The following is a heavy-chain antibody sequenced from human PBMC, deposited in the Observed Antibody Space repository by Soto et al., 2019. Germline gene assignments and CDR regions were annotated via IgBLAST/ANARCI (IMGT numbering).Heavy chain of an antibody. CDR1: DDSINSDKYY. CDR2: IYYSGNA. Sequence: QLQLQESGPGLVKPSETLSLTCSVSDDSINSDKYYWGWIRQPPGKGLEWIGSIYYSGNAYYNPYLQTRVTISLGNSRRQFAPKLNFATAADSALYFCARLEGLATISYYFDFWGPGALVTVSS. CDR3: ARLEGLATISYYFDF. V-gene: IGHV4-39*01. D-gene: IGHD3-3*01. J-gene: IGHJ4*02.